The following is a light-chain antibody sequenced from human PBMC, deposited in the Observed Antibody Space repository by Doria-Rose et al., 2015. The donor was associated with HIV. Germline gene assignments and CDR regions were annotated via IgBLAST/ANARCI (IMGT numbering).Light chain of an antibody. V-gene: IGKV3-11*01. Sequence: ASQSVSSYLAWYQQKPGQAPRLLIYDTSNRATGTPARFSGRGSASDSTLTISSLEPEDFAVYYCQQRANWPHTFGGGTKVEIK. J-gene: IGKJ4*01. CDR2: DTS. CDR1: QSVSSY. CDR3: QQRANWPHT.